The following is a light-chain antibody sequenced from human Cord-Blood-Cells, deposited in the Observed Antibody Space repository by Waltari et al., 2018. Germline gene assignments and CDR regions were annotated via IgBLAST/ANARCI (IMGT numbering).Light chain of an antibody. V-gene: IGLV2-14*01. Sequence: QSALTQPAPVSGPPGQSITISCTGTSSDGGGYNYVSLYQQHPGKSPKLMIYEVSNRPSGVSNRFSGSKSGNTASLTISGLQAEDEADYYCSSYTSSSTYVFGTGTKVTVL. CDR3: SSYTSSSTYV. CDR2: EVS. J-gene: IGLJ1*01. CDR1: SSDGGGYNY.